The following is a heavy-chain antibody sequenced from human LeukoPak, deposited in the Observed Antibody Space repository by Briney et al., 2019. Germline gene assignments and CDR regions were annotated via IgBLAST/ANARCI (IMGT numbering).Heavy chain of an antibody. D-gene: IGHD3-22*01. CDR3: ARSRDSSGYYLDY. V-gene: IGHV1-18*01. J-gene: IGHJ4*02. CDR1: GYTFTSYG. Sequence: GASVKVSCKASGYTFTSYGISWVRQAPGQGLEWMGWISAYNGNTNYAQKFQGRVTITADESTSTAYMELSSLRSEDTAVYYCARSRDSSGYYLDYWGQGTLVTVSS. CDR2: ISAYNGNT.